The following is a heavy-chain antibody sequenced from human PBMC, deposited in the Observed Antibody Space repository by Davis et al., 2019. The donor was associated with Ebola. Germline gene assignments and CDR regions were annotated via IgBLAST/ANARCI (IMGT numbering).Heavy chain of an antibody. D-gene: IGHD5-24*01. CDR2: IYYSGST. V-gene: IGHV4-59*08. CDR3: ARSRDGYYRALDY. Sequence: SETLSLTCAVYGGSFSGYYWSWIRQPPGKGLEWIGYIYYSGSTNYNPSLKSRVTISVDTSKNQFSLKLSSVTAADTAVYYCARSRDGYYRALDYWGQGTLVTVSS. CDR1: GGSFSGYY. J-gene: IGHJ4*02.